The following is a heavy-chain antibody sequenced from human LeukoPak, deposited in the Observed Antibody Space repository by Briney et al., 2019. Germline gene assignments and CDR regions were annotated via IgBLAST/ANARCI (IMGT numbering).Heavy chain of an antibody. V-gene: IGHV4-39*07. D-gene: IGHD6-6*01. CDR3: ARDNEVAARSFDY. CDR2: IYYSGST. J-gene: IGHJ4*02. Sequence: SETLSLTCTVSGGSISSSSYYWGWIRQPPGKGLEWIGSIYYSGSTYYNPSLKSRVTISVDTSKNQFSLKLSSVTAADTAMYYCARDNEVAARSFDYWGQGTLVTVSS. CDR1: GGSISSSSYY.